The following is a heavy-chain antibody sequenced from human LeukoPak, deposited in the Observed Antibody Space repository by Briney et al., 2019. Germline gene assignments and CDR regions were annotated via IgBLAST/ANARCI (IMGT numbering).Heavy chain of an antibody. Sequence: GGSLRLSCAASGFTFSSYAMDWVRQAPGKGLGWVAGITDSGGGTYYADSVKGRFNNSRDNSKNPLYLQMNRLSAEDTAVYYCAYARGYGDYVGATFDYWGQGTLVTVSS. CDR3: AYARGYGDYVGATFDY. J-gene: IGHJ4*02. CDR2: ITDSGGGT. CDR1: GFTFSSYA. D-gene: IGHD4-17*01. V-gene: IGHV3-23*01.